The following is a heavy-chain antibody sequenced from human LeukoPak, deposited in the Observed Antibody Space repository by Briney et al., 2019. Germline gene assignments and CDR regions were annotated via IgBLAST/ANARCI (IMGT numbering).Heavy chain of an antibody. CDR1: GFTFSSYA. CDR2: ISYDGSNK. CDR3: ARDISIAARKWFDP. Sequence: GGSLRLSCVASGFTFSSYAMHWVRQAPGKGLEWVAVISYDGSNKYYADSVKGRFTISRDNSKNTLYLQMNSLRAEDTAVYYCARDISIAARKWFDPWGQGTLVTVSS. D-gene: IGHD6-6*01. V-gene: IGHV3-30-3*01. J-gene: IGHJ5*02.